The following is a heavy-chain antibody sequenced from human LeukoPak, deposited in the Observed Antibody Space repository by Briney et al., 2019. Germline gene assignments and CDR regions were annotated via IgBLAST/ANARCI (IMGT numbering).Heavy chain of an antibody. CDR2: IWYDGSNK. J-gene: IGHJ2*01. CDR1: GFTFSSYG. V-gene: IGHV3-33*01. Sequence: GGSLRLSCAASGFTFSSYGMHRVRQAPGKGLEWVAVIWYDGSNKYYADSVKGRFTISRDNSKNTLYLQMNSLRAEDTAVYYCARDYLDWYFDLWGCGTLVTVSS. CDR3: ARDYLDWYFDL.